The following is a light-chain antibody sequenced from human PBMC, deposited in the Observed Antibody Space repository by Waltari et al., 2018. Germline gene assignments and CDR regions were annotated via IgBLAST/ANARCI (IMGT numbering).Light chain of an antibody. CDR1: SSDVGKSNL. J-gene: IGLJ2*01. V-gene: IGLV2-23*01. Sequence: QSALTQPASVSGSPGQSITISFTGTSSDVGKSNLVSWYQQHPGQAPKLMIYEGSQRPSGVSDRFSGSKSGNTASLTISGLQAEDEADYYCFSYAGRATGVFGGGTKLTVL. CDR3: FSYAGRATGV. CDR2: EGS.